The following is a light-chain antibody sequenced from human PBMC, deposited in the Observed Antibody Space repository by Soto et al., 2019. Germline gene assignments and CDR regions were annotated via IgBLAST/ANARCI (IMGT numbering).Light chain of an antibody. Sequence: EIGLTQSPGTLSLSPGERATLSCRARQSVSSSYLACYQQKPGQAPRLLIYGASSRSTVSPARFSGSGSGTEFTLTITSLQSDDFAVYYCQQYNNWPRTFGQGTKVEIK. J-gene: IGKJ1*01. CDR2: GAS. CDR1: QSVSSSY. V-gene: IGKV3-15*01. CDR3: QQYNNWPRT.